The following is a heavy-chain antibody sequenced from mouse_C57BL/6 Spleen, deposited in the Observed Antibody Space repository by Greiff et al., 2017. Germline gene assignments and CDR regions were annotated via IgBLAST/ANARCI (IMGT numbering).Heavy chain of an antibody. V-gene: IGHV7-3*01. CDR2: IRNKANGYTT. CDR3: ARYDYDGGYFDY. D-gene: IGHD2-4*01. CDR1: GFTFTDYY. J-gene: IGHJ2*01. Sequence: EVKLMESGGGLVQPGGSLSLSCAASGFTFTDYYMSWVRQPPGKALEWLGFIRNKANGYTTEYSASVKGRFTISRDNSQSILYLQMNALRAEDSATYYGARYDYDGGYFDYWGQGTTLTVSS.